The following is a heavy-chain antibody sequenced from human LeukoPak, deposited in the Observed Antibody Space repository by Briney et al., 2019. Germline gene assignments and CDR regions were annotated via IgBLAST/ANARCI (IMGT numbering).Heavy chain of an antibody. Sequence: SETLSLTCAVYGGSFSGYYWSWIRQPSGKGLEWIGEINHSGSTNYNPSLKSRVTISVDTSKNQFSLKLSSVTAADTAVYYCATGGYYDSSGYHDAFDIWGQGTMVTVSS. D-gene: IGHD3-22*01. CDR2: INHSGST. CDR3: ATGGYYDSSGYHDAFDI. V-gene: IGHV4-34*01. CDR1: GGSFSGYY. J-gene: IGHJ3*02.